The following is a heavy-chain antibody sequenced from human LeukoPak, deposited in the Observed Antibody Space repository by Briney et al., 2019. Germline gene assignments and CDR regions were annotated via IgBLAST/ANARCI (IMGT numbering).Heavy chain of an antibody. Sequence: GGSLRLSCVASGFTFSVYSMNWVRQSPGKGLEWVSYISSTSSPIYYTDSVKGRFTISRDNAKNSLHLQMNSLRVEDTAVYYCSKSPVGNVLDSWGQGTLVTVSS. D-gene: IGHD2-8*01. CDR3: SKSPVGNVLDS. J-gene: IGHJ5*01. CDR1: GFTFSVYS. CDR2: ISSTSSPI. V-gene: IGHV3-48*01.